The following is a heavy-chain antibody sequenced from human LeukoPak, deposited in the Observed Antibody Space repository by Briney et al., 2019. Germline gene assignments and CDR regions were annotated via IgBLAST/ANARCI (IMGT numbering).Heavy chain of an antibody. Sequence: PGGSLRLSCAASGITFSRYAMNWVRQAPGKGLEWVSYISSSSSNIQYADSVKGRFTISRDNAKKSLYLQMNSLRDEDTAVYYCASDQSIGADLRYFFDYWGQGTLVTVSS. CDR2: ISSSSSNI. D-gene: IGHD6-13*01. V-gene: IGHV3-48*02. CDR3: ASDQSIGADLRYFFDY. J-gene: IGHJ4*02. CDR1: GITFSRYA.